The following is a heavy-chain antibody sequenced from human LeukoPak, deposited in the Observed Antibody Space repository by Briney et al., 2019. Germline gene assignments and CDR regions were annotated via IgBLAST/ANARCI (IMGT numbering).Heavy chain of an antibody. V-gene: IGHV1-24*01. Sequence: ASVKVSCKVSGYTLTELSMHWVRQAPGKGLEWMGGFDPEDGETIYAQKFQGRVTMTEDTSTDTAYMELSSLRSEDTAVYYCASGDGSKGGIDPWGQGTLVTVSS. CDR2: FDPEDGET. J-gene: IGHJ5*02. CDR3: ASGDGSKGGIDP. D-gene: IGHD3-10*01. CDR1: GYTLTELS.